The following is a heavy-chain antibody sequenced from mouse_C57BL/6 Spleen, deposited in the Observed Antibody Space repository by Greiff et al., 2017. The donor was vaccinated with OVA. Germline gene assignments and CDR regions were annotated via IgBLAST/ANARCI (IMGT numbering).Heavy chain of an antibody. CDR3: TTWALGSSYFDY. CDR2: IDPEDGDT. J-gene: IGHJ2*01. Sequence: EVQLQQSGAELVRPGASVKLSCTASGFNIKDYYMHWVKQRPEQGLEWIGRIDPEDGDTEYAPKFQGKATMTADTSSNTAYLQLSSLTSEDTAVYYCTTWALGSSYFDYWGQGTTLTVSS. D-gene: IGHD1-1*01. V-gene: IGHV14-1*01. CDR1: GFNIKDYY.